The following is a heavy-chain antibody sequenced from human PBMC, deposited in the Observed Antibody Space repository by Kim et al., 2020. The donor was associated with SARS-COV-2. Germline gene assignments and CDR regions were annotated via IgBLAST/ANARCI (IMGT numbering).Heavy chain of an antibody. CDR2: YPGAADT. V-gene: IGHV5-51*01. J-gene: IGHJ4*02. Sequence: YPGAADTRYSTSFQGQVTISTDKSISNAYLQWSSLKASDTAMYYCARIGDYWGQGTLVTVSS. CDR3: ARIGDY. D-gene: IGHD2-15*01.